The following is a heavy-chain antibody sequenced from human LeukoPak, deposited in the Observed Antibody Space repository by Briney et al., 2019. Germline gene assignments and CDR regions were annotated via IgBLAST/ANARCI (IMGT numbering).Heavy chain of an antibody. CDR2: INPNSGGT. V-gene: IGHV1-2*02. Sequence: ASVKVSCKASGYTFTGYYMHWVRQAPGQGLEWMGWINPNSGGTNYAQKFQGRVTMTRDTSISTAYVELSRLRSDDTAVYYCARDAVAGTLDNWFDPWGQGTLVTVSS. CDR1: GYTFTGYY. J-gene: IGHJ5*02. CDR3: ARDAVAGTLDNWFDP. D-gene: IGHD6-19*01.